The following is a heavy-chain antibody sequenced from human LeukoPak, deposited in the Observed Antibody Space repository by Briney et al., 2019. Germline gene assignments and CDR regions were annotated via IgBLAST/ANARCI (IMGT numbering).Heavy chain of an antibody. CDR1: GFTFSSYA. V-gene: IGHV3-48*02. Sequence: GVSLRLSCAASGFTFSSYAMNWVRQAPGKGLEWISYISNTSSTIYHADSVKGRFTISRDNAKNSLYLQMNSLRDEDTAVYYCARSYSFDYWGQGTLVTVSS. CDR2: ISNTSSTI. CDR3: ARSYSFDY. J-gene: IGHJ4*02. D-gene: IGHD2-21*01.